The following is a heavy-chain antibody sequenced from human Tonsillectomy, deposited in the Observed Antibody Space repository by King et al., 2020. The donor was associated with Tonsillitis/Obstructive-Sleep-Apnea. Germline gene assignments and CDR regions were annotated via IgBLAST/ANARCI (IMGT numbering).Heavy chain of an antibody. CDR1: GFTFSSYA. D-gene: IGHD5-18*01. CDR2: ISGNGGST. Sequence: VQLVESGGGLVQPGGSLRLSCSASGFTFSSYAMHWVRQAPGKGLEYVSAISGNGGSTYYADSLKGRFTIPRTNSKNTLYLQMSSLRAEDTAVYYCVKALDTAMVTRVHFDYWGQGTLVTVSS. J-gene: IGHJ4*02. CDR3: VKALDTAMVTRVHFDY. V-gene: IGHV3-64D*06.